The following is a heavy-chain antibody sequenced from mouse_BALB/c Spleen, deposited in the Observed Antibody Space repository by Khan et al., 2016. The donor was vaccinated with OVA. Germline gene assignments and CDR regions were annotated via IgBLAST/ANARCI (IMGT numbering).Heavy chain of an antibody. V-gene: IGHV9-3-1*01. CDR3: AGGARYDKARYALDY. J-gene: IGHJ4*01. CDR2: INTYTGEP. Sequence: QIQLVQSGPELKKPGETVKISCKASGYTFTNYGINWVKQAPGKGLKWMGWINTYTGEPTYADDFKGRFAFSLETTANTAYLQINNLKNEDTAIYVCAGGARYDKARYALDYWGQGTSVTVSS. CDR1: GYTFTNYG. D-gene: IGHD2-14*01.